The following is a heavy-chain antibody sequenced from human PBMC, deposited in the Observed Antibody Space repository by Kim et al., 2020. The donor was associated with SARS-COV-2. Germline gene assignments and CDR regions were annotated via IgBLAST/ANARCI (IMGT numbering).Heavy chain of an antibody. V-gene: IGHV1-18*04. CDR2: ISAYNGNT. Sequence: ASVKVSCKASGYTFTSYGISWVRQAPGQGLEWMGWISAYNGNTNYAQKLQGRVTMTTDTSTSTAYMELRSLRSDDTAVYYCARALDEVTSEEYYYYYGMDVWGQGTTVTVSS. D-gene: IGHD4-4*01. CDR1: GYTFTSYG. CDR3: ARALDEVTSEEYYYYYGMDV. J-gene: IGHJ6*02.